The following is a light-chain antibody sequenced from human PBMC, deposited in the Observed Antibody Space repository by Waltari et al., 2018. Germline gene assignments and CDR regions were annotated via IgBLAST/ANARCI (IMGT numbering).Light chain of an antibody. CDR2: GSS. V-gene: IGLV1-40*01. CDR3: QSYDTSLSVV. Sequence: QSVLTQPPSVSGAPGPRVTISCTGSGSHIGAGYDVHWYQQLPRAAPKLLIYGSSTRPLGVPDRFFGSTSGTSASLAITGLQAEDEADYYCQSYDTSLSVVFGGGTKLTVL. CDR1: GSHIGAGYD. J-gene: IGLJ3*02.